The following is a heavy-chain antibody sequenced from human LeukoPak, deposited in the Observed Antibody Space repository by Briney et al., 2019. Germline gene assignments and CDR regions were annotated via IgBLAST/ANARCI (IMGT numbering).Heavy chain of an antibody. J-gene: IGHJ4*02. D-gene: IGHD1-1*01. Sequence: GGSLRLSCAASGFTFSSYSMNWVRQAPGKGLEWVSSITRSNYIYYADSVKGRFTISRDNSKNTLYLQMNSLRAEDTAVYYCAKNGRYRALFYIDCWGQGNLVTV. CDR2: ITRSNYI. CDR3: AKNGRYRALFYIDC. V-gene: IGHV3-21*01. CDR1: GFTFSSYS.